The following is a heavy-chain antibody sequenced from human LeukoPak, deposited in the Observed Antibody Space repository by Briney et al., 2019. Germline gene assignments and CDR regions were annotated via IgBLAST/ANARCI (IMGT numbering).Heavy chain of an antibody. CDR3: ARAAPWNYYYYYIDV. V-gene: IGHV1-8*03. Sequence: ASVKVSCKASGYTFTSYDINWVRQATGQGLEWMGWMNPNSGNTGYAQKFQGRVTITRNTSISTAYMELRSLRSEDTAVYYCARAAPWNYYYYYIDVWGKGTTVTVSS. CDR1: GYTFTSYD. CDR2: MNPNSGNT. D-gene: IGHD1-1*01. J-gene: IGHJ6*03.